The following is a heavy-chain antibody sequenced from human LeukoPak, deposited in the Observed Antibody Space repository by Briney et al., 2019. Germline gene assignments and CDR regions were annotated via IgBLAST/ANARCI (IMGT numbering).Heavy chain of an antibody. J-gene: IGHJ4*02. CDR2: INSHGSST. D-gene: IGHD3-10*01. V-gene: IGHV3-74*01. Sequence: PGGPLRLSCAASGFTFSSYWMHWVRQAPGKGLVWVSRINSHGSSTSYADSVKGRFTISRDNAKNTLYLQMNSLRVEDTAVYYCARGPPDGSGSYYPGAYWGQGTLVTVSS. CDR1: GFTFSSYW. CDR3: ARGPPDGSGSYYPGAY.